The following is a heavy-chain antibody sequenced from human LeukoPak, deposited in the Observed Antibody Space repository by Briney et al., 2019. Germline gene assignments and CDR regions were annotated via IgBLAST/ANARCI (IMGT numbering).Heavy chain of an antibody. V-gene: IGHV3-20*04. CDR3: ARRFRDGYDHGAFDI. Sequence: GGSLRLSCAASGFTFDDYVVTWVRQAPGKGLEWVSGINWNGGSTGYADSVRGRFTISRDNAKNSLYLLMNSLRAEDTALYYCARRFRDGYDHGAFDIWGQGTMVTVSS. CDR1: GFTFDDYV. CDR2: INWNGGST. D-gene: IGHD5-24*01. J-gene: IGHJ3*02.